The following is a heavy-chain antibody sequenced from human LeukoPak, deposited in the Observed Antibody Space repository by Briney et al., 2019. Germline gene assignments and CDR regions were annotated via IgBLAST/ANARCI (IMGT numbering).Heavy chain of an antibody. CDR1: GSTFGSDW. CDR3: ASSWFGELLR. V-gene: IGHV3-7*03. Sequence: GGSLRLSCAATGSTFGSDWMSWVRQARGKGLEWVANIKQDGSEKYYVDSVKGRFTISRDNAKNSLYLQMNSLRAEDTAVYYCASSWFGELLRWGQGTLVTVSS. J-gene: IGHJ4*02. CDR2: IKQDGSEK. D-gene: IGHD3-10*01.